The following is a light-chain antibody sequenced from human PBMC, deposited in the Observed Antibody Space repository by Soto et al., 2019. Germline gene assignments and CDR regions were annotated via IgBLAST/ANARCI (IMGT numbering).Light chain of an antibody. CDR1: SSDVGSYNR. CDR3: LSFTNSDTYV. V-gene: IGLV2-18*02. CDR2: DVI. Sequence: QSALTQPPSVSGSPGQSVVISCTGTSSDVGSYNRVSWYQQPPGTAPKLMIYDVISRPSGVPDRFSGSKSGNTASLTISGLQPEDGAYYYCLSFTNSDTYVFGTGTKVTVL. J-gene: IGLJ1*01.